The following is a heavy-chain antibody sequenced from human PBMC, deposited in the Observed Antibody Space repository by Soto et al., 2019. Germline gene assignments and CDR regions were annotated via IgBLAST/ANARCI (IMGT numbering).Heavy chain of an antibody. D-gene: IGHD3-10*01. CDR3: ASLSVTMVRAAAYNWFDP. J-gene: IGHJ5*02. Sequence: SETLSLTCAVSGGSISSGGYPWGWIRQPPGKGLEWIGYIYHSGSTYDNPSLKSRVTISVDRSKNQFSLKLRSVTAADTAVYYCASLSVTMVRAAAYNWFDPWGQGTLVTVSS. CDR1: GGSISSGGYP. CDR2: IYHSGST. V-gene: IGHV4-30-2*01.